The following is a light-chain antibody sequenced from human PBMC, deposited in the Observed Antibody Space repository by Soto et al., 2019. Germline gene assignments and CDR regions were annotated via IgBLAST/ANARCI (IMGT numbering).Light chain of an antibody. CDR3: QQYNGYPWT. CDR2: DAS. CDR1: QSITNW. Sequence: DIQMTQSPSALSASVGDRVTITCRARQSITNWLAWYQQKPGKAPKLLMFDASSLHSGVPSRFSGSGSGTEFTLTISSLQPDDFATYYCQQYNGYPWTFGLGTKVEIK. J-gene: IGKJ1*01. V-gene: IGKV1-5*01.